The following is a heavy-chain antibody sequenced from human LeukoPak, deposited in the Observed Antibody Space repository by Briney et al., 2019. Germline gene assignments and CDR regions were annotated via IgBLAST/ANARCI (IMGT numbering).Heavy chain of an antibody. D-gene: IGHD3-10*01. CDR1: GGSISSGGYS. CDR2: IYHSGST. J-gene: IGHJ5*02. Sequence: PSETLSLTCAVSGGSISSGGYSWSWIRQPPGKGLECIGYIYHSGSTYYNPSLKSRVTISVDRSKNQFSLKLSSVTAADTAVYYCASTMVRGVSWFDPWGQGTLVTVSS. CDR3: ASTMVRGVSWFDP. V-gene: IGHV4-30-2*01.